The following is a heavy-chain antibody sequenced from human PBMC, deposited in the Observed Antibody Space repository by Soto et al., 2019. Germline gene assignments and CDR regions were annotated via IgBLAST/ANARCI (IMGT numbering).Heavy chain of an antibody. V-gene: IGHV1-46*01. CDR2: INPSGGST. J-gene: IGHJ6*02. CDR3: AKGRAYCSSTSCYTDYYYYGMDV. Sequence: QVQLVQSGAEVKKPGASVKVSCKASGYTFINYYIHWVRQAPGQGLEWMGMINPSGGSTSYAQKFQGRVTMTSDTSTRTVYMELSSLRSEDTAVYYCAKGRAYCSSTSCYTDYYYYGMDVWGQGTTVTVSS. D-gene: IGHD2-2*02. CDR1: GYTFINYY.